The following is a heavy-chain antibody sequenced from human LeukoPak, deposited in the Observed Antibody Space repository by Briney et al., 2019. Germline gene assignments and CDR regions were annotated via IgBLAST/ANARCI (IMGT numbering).Heavy chain of an antibody. D-gene: IGHD6-19*01. CDR1: GGSISSYY. CDR3: ARDYSSGWYGNWFGP. CDR2: IYYSGST. Sequence: SETLSLTCTVSGGSISSYYWSWIRQPPGKGLEWIGYIYYSGSTNYNPSLKSRVTISVDTSKNQFSLKLSSVTAADTAVYYCARDYSSGWYGNWFGPWGQGTLVTVSS. V-gene: IGHV4-59*01. J-gene: IGHJ5*02.